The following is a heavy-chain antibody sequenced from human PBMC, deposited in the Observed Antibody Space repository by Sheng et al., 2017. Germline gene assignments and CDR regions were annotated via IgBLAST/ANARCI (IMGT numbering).Heavy chain of an antibody. J-gene: IGHJ4*02. CDR2: IKPDGSGQ. CDR1: GFSFSTYW. V-gene: IGHV3-7*01. Sequence: EVQLVESGGALVQPGGSLRLSCVASGFSFSTYWMTWVRQAPGKGLEWVANIKPDGSGQYYLDSVKGRFTISRDNAKNSLYLQMYSLRAEDAAVYYCGREGRLIGAFDYWGQGTLVTVS. D-gene: IGHD7-27*01. CDR3: GREGRLIGAFDY.